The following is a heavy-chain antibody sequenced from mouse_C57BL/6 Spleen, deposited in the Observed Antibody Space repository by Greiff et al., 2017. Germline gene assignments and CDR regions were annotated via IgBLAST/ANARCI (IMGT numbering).Heavy chain of an antibody. CDR3: ARGLYDGFGNWFAY. V-gene: IGHV1-22*01. D-gene: IGHD2-3*01. CDR2: INPNNGGT. J-gene: IGHJ3*01. CDR1: GYTFTDYN. Sequence: EVQLQQSGPELVKPGASVKMSCKASGYTFTDYNMHWVKQSHGKSLEWIGYINPNNGGTSYNKKFKGKATLTVNKSSSTAYMELRSLTSEDSAVYYCARGLYDGFGNWFAYWGQGTLVTVSA.